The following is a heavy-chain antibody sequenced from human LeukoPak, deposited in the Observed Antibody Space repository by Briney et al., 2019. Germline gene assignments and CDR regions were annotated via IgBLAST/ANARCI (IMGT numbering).Heavy chain of an antibody. CDR1: GLTLGNYA. J-gene: IGHJ4*02. CDR2: ISGNGYNT. Sequence: GGSLRLSCAASGLTLGNYAMSWVRQAPGKGLEWVSAISGNGYNTYYADSVKGRFTISSETSGNTLYLQMHSLRAEDTAVYYCAKGVRLWFAFYFDYWGQGTLATVSS. CDR3: AKGVRLWFAFYFDY. V-gene: IGHV3-23*01. D-gene: IGHD3-10*01.